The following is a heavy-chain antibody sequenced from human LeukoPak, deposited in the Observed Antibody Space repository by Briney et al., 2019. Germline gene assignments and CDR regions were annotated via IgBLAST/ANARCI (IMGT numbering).Heavy chain of an antibody. CDR3: ARSDRLMKGVVVVPVLDD. V-gene: IGHV1-18*01. CDR1: NYTFTNYG. J-gene: IGHJ4*02. Sequence: ASVKVSCKASNYTFTNYGISWVRQAPGQGLEWIGRISSYNGNTNYAHTLQGRFTITTDTATNSAYMELRSLRADDPAVYCCARSDRLMKGVVVVPVLDDWGQGTLVHVSS. D-gene: IGHD2-15*01. CDR2: ISSYNGNT.